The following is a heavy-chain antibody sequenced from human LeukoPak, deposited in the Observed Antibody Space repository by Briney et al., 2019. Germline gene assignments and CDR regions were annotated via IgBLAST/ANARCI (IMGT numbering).Heavy chain of an antibody. J-gene: IGHJ4*02. V-gene: IGHV3-30-3*01. CDR3: ARDSPGYLAYDS. CDR1: GFTFSSYD. Sequence: VGSLRLSCAASGFTFSSYDMHWVRQAPGKGLEWVAIISYDGSSKYFADSVKGRFTISRDNSKNTLYLQMNSLREEDTAVYYCARDSPGYLAYDSWGQGTLVTVSS. D-gene: IGHD1-1*01. CDR2: ISYDGSSK.